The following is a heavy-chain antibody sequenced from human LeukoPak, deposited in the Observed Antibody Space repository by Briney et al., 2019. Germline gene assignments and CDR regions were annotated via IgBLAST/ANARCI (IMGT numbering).Heavy chain of an antibody. CDR1: GGTFSSYA. D-gene: IGHD6-13*01. J-gene: IGHJ3*02. CDR3: ARVLVLGAFDI. V-gene: IGHV1-69*13. Sequence: VASVRVSCKASGGTFSSYAISWVRQAPGQGLEWMGGIIPIFGTANYAQKFQGRVTITADESTSTAYMELSSLRSEDTAVYYCARVLVLGAFDIWGQGTMVTVSS. CDR2: IIPIFGTA.